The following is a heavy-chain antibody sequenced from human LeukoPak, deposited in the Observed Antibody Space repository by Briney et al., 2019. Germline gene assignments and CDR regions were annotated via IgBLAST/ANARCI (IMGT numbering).Heavy chain of an antibody. J-gene: IGHJ6*03. Sequence: GASVKVSCKASGYTFTSYGISWVRQAPGQGLEWMGWISAYNGNTNYAQKLQGRVTMTTDTSTSTAYMELRSLRSDDTAVYYCARSRQGGAKPQYYYYYYMDVWGKGTTVTISS. D-gene: IGHD3-16*01. CDR2: ISAYNGNT. CDR1: GYTFTSYG. V-gene: IGHV1-18*01. CDR3: ARSRQGGAKPQYYYYYYMDV.